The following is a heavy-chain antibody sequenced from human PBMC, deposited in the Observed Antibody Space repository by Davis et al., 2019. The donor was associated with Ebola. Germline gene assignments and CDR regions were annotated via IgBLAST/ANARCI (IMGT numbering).Heavy chain of an antibody. D-gene: IGHD6-13*01. J-gene: IGHJ6*02. V-gene: IGHV4-34*01. Sequence: SETLSLTCTVSGGSISSYYWSWIRQPPGKGLEWIGEINHSGSTNYNPSLKSRVTISVDTSKNQFSLKLSSVTAADTAVYYCARGGIAAAAQRGVYYYYYYGMDVWGQGTTVTVSS. CDR1: GGSISSYY. CDR3: ARGGIAAAAQRGVYYYYYYGMDV. CDR2: INHSGST.